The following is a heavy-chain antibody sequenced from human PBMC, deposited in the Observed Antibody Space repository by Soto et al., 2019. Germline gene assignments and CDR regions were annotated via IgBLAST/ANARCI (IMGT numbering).Heavy chain of an antibody. J-gene: IGHJ5*02. V-gene: IGHV4-31*03. Sequence: QVQLQESGPGLVKPTQTLSLTCSVSRAFINSGGFYYSWIRQPPGKGLEWLGYIFHSGSTLYNPSHRSRLTLSADTSRNQLSLYLTSVTAADTAVYYCVRGGIASHWFDPWGQGILVTVSS. CDR1: RAFINSGGFY. CDR2: IFHSGST. D-gene: IGHD2-15*01. CDR3: VRGGIASHWFDP.